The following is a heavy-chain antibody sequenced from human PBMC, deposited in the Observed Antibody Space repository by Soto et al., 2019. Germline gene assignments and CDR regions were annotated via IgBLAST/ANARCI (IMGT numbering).Heavy chain of an antibody. Sequence: ASVKVSCKDSGYTFTSYGISWVRQAPGQGLEWMGWISSYNGNTNYAQKVQGRVTLTTDTSTSTTYMELRSLRSDDTAVYYCARGPRYCSTTTCFSGVTWFDPWGQGTLVTVSS. D-gene: IGHD2-2*01. V-gene: IGHV1-18*04. J-gene: IGHJ5*02. CDR3: ARGPRYCSTTTCFSGVTWFDP. CDR1: GYTFTSYG. CDR2: ISSYNGNT.